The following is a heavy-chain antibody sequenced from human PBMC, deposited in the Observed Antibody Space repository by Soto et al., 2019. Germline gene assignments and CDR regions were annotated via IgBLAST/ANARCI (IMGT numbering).Heavy chain of an antibody. CDR3: ARSVRYCSSTSCPNFDY. D-gene: IGHD2-2*01. Sequence: QVQLQESGPGLVKPSETLSLTCTVSGGSISSYYWSWIRQPPGKGLEWIGYIYYSGSTNYNPSLKSRVTISVDTSKNQFSLKLSSVTAADTAVYYCARSVRYCSSTSCPNFDYWGQGTLVTVSS. CDR1: GGSISSYY. CDR2: IYYSGST. J-gene: IGHJ4*02. V-gene: IGHV4-59*01.